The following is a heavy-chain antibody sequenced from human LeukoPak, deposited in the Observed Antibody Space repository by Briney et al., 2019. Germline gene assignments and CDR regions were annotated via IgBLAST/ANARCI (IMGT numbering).Heavy chain of an antibody. Sequence: PSETLSLTCTVSGGSISSSSYYWGWIRQPPGKGLEWIGSIYYGGSTYYNPSLKSRVTISVDTSKNQFSLKLSSVTAADTAVYYCARGLSAIVYWGQGTLVTVSS. J-gene: IGHJ4*02. CDR3: ARGLSAIVY. CDR2: IYYGGST. D-gene: IGHD2-15*01. CDR1: GGSISSSSYY. V-gene: IGHV4-39*01.